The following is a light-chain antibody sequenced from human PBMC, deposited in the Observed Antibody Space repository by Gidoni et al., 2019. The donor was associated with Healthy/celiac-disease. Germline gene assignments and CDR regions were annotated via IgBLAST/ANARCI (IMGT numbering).Light chain of an antibody. CDR2: AAY. CDR3: QQANSFPLT. J-gene: IGKJ4*01. CDR1: QGISSL. Sequence: IQITQSPSSVSASLGDRINITCRASQGISSLLAWYQQKPGKAPKLLIYAAYSLQSGVTSRFSGSGSGTDFNLTISSLQPEDFATYYCQQANSFPLTFGGGTKVEIK. V-gene: IGKV1-12*01.